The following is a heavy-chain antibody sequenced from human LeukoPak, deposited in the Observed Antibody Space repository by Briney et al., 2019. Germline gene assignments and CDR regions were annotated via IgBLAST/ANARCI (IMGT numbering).Heavy chain of an antibody. J-gene: IGHJ4*02. D-gene: IGHD3-22*01. CDR2: ISSSSSYI. Sequence: PGGSLRLSCAASGFTFSSYSMNWVRQAPGKGLEWVSSISSSSSYIYYADSVKGRFTISRDNAKNSLYLQMNSLRAEDTAVYYCAREELYYYDSSGYYLFYWGQGTLVTVSS. CDR1: GFTFSSYS. CDR3: AREELYYYDSSGYYLFY. V-gene: IGHV3-21*01.